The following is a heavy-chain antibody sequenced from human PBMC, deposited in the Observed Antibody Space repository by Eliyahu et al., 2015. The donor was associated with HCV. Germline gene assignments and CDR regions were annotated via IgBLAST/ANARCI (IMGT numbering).Heavy chain of an antibody. CDR2: ISYDGSNK. D-gene: IGHD3-3*01. Sequence: QVQLVESGGGVVQPGRSLRLSCAASGFTFSSYGMHWVRQAPGQGAGGGGLISYDGSNKYYADSVKGRFTISRDNSKNTLYLQMNSLRAEDTAVYYCAKDSEDYDFWSGVNYYYGMDVWGQGTTVTVSS. CDR3: AKDSEDYDFWSGVNYYYGMDV. J-gene: IGHJ6*02. V-gene: IGHV3-30*18. CDR1: GFTFSSYG.